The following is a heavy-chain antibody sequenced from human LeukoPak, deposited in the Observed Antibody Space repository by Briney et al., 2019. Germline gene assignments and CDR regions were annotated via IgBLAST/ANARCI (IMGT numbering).Heavy chain of an antibody. CDR1: GFTFSTYW. V-gene: IGHV3-7*01. CDR2: INQDGSAT. J-gene: IGHJ4*02. Sequence: EGSLRLSCAASGFTFSTYWMSWVRQAPGKGLEWVANINQDGSATNYVDSAKGRFIVSRDNAKNSVFLQMSSLRAEDTAVYYCAIAAGWEQAYWGQGTLVTVSS. D-gene: IGHD1-26*01. CDR3: AIAAGWEQAY.